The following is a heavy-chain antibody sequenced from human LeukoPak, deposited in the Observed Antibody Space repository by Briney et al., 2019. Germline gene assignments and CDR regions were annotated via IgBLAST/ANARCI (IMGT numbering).Heavy chain of an antibody. CDR2: ISGSGGST. J-gene: IGHJ4*02. CDR3: AKGSSSNIAARLNY. D-gene: IGHD6-6*01. V-gene: IGHV3-23*01. CDR1: GFTFSSYA. Sequence: HPGGSLRLSCAASGFTFSSYAMSWVRQAPGKGLEWVSAISGSGGSTYYADSVKGRFAISRDNSKNTLFLQMNSLRAEDTAVYYCAKGSSSNIAARLNYWGQGTLVTVSS.